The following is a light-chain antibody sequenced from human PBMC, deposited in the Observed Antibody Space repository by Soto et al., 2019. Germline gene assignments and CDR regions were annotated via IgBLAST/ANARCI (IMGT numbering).Light chain of an antibody. J-gene: IGKJ1*01. CDR3: QKYDSAPT. Sequence: EIKLTESPSFLSPSAGHRATKTCRPIQRIRISLAWYQQKPGTVPKLLIHTASTLESGVPSRFSGSGSGTDFTLTISSLKPEDVATYYCQKYDSAPTFGPGTKVDIK. V-gene: IGKV1-27*01. CDR2: TAS. CDR1: QRIRIS.